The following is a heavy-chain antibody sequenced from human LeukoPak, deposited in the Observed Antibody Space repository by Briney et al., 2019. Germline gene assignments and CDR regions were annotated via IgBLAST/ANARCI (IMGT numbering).Heavy chain of an antibody. CDR1: GFTFNNYA. CDR2: ISGSGGTT. J-gene: IGHJ4*02. D-gene: IGHD3-10*01. V-gene: IGHV3-23*01. Sequence: PGGSLRLSCAASGFTFNNYAMSWVRQAPGKGLEWVSAISGSGGTTYYADSVKGRFTFSRDNSKNTLYLQMNSLRAEDTAVYYCAKSLGMVRGVTLDYWGQGTLVTVSS. CDR3: AKSLGMVRGVTLDY.